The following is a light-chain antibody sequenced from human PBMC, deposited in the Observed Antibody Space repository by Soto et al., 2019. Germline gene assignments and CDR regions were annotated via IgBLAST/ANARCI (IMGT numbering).Light chain of an antibody. J-gene: IGLJ1*01. V-gene: IGLV2-14*03. CDR3: SSFRSSSTSEV. CDR2: DVS. CDR1: SSDIGDSNY. Sequence: QFALTQPASVSGSPGQSITISCTGTSSDIGDSNYVSCYQQHPGNAPKLVIYDVSNRPSGVSNRFSGSKCANTASLPISGLQAEDEDEDYCSSFRSSSTSEVFGTGTQLTVL.